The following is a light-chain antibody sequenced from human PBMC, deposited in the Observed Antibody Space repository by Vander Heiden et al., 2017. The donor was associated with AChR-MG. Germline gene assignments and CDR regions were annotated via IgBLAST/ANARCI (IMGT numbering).Light chain of an antibody. CDR2: VAA. Sequence: EIVLTQSPGTLSLSLGERATLSCRASQSVSSGYLAWYQQKPGQAPRLLIDVAASRASSIPDRSSGSGAGTDFTLTSSRQEPEDFAVYYWQQYGSSRLFGQGTRLEIK. V-gene: IGKV3-20*01. CDR1: QSVSSGY. J-gene: IGKJ5*01. CDR3: QQYGSSRL.